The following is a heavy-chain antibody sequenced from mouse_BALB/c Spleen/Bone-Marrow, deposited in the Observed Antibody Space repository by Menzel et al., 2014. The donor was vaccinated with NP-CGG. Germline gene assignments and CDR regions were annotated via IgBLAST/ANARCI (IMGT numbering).Heavy chain of an antibody. Sequence: VQLQQSGPELVKPGASVKMSCKASGYTFTSYILHWVKQKPGQGLEWIGYINPYNNGTKYNEKFKGKATLTSDKFSSATYMELSCLTSEDSAVYYCARGGDHYFDYWGQGATLTVSS. V-gene: IGHV1-14*01. J-gene: IGHJ2*01. CDR3: ARGGDHYFDY. CDR1: GYTFTSYI. CDR2: INPYNNGT.